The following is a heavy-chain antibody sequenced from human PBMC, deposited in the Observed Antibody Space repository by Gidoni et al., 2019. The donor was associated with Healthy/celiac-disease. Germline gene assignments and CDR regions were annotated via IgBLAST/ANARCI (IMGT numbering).Heavy chain of an antibody. V-gene: IGHV4-34*01. D-gene: IGHD3-10*01. Sequence: QVQLQQWGAGLLKPSETLSLPCAVYGGSFSGYYWSWIRQPPGKGLEWIGEINHSGSTNYNPSLKSRVTISVDTSKNQFSLKLSSVTAADTAVYYCARARRSGSYPRLLDYWGQGTLVTVSS. J-gene: IGHJ4*02. CDR2: INHSGST. CDR1: GGSFSGYY. CDR3: ARARRSGSYPRLLDY.